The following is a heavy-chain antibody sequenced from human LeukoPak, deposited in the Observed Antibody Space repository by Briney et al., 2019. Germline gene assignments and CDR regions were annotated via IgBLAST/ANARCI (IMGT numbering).Heavy chain of an antibody. V-gene: IGHV3-30-3*01. CDR3: ARASSDGQNVYYYYYGMDV. Sequence: GSLRLSCAASGFTFSSYAMHWVRQAPGKGLEWVAVISYDGSNKYYADSVKGRFTISRDNSKNTLYLQMNSLRAEDTAVYYCARASSDGQNVYYYYYGMDVWGQGTTVTVSS. CDR2: ISYDGSNK. D-gene: IGHD6-6*01. J-gene: IGHJ6*02. CDR1: GFTFSSYA.